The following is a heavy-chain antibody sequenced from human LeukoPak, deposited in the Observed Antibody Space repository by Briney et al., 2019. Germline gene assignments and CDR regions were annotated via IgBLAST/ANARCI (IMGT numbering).Heavy chain of an antibody. CDR3: AGQRDRGYSYHLD. CDR2: IYPGDSDT. CDR1: GYSFTSYW. V-gene: IGHV5-51*01. D-gene: IGHD5-18*01. J-gene: IGHJ4*02. Sequence: SLKISFKGSGYSFTSYWIACMPQMPGKGLKRMGMIYPGDSDTRYNPSFRGHVTISGDKSISTAYLQWSSLKASDTAMYYCAGQRDRGYSYHLDWGQGTLVIVSS.